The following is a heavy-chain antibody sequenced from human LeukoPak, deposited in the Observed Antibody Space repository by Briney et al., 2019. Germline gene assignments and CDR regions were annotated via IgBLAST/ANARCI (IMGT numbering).Heavy chain of an antibody. J-gene: IGHJ4*02. Sequence: GGSLRLSCAASGFTFSSYWMSWVRQAPGKGLEWVANISQDESERYYVDSVKGRFTISRDNAKNSLYLQMNSLRAEDTAVYYCARDRGRTWADYWGQGTLVTVSS. CDR1: GFTFSSYW. CDR2: ISQDESER. CDR3: ARDRGRTWADY. D-gene: IGHD3-16*01. V-gene: IGHV3-7*01.